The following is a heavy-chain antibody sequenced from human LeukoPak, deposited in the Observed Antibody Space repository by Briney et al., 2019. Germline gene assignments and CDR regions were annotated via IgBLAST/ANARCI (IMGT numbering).Heavy chain of an antibody. CDR1: GLTFGTYA. J-gene: IGHJ4*02. Sequence: GGSLRLSCAASGLTFGTYAMHWVRQAPGKGLEWVAVMYYDGSNEYYADSVKGRFTISRDNSKNTLYLQMHSLRAEDTAVYFCASPGISGSFYEPFAYWGQGTLVTVSS. D-gene: IGHD3-10*01. CDR2: MYYDGSNE. CDR3: ASPGISGSFYEPFAY. V-gene: IGHV3-33*01.